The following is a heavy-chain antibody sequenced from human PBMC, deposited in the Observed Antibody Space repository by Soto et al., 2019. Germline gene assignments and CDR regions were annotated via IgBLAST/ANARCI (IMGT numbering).Heavy chain of an antibody. Sequence: ASVKVSCKATGYTFTSYAMHWVRQAPGHRLAWMGWITAGNGNTKYSQKFPGRVTITRDTSASTAYMELSSLRSEDTAVYYCARDPTVVTGYYYYGVDVWGQGTTVTVS. J-gene: IGHJ6*02. CDR2: ITAGNGNT. CDR3: ARDPTVVTGYYYYGVDV. V-gene: IGHV1-3*01. CDR1: GYTFTSYA. D-gene: IGHD4-17*01.